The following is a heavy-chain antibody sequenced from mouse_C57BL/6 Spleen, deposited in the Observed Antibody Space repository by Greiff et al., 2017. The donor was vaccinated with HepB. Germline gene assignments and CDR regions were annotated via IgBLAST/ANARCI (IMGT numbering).Heavy chain of an antibody. V-gene: IGHV1-69*01. CDR2: IVPSASYN. Sequence: QVQLQQPGAELVMPGASVKLSCKASGYTFTSYWMHWVKQRPGQGLEWIGEIVPSASYNNYNQKFKGKSTLTVDKSSSQAYMQLSSLTSEASAVYYCARSEMGRGWFAYWGQGTLVTVSA. CDR3: ARSEMGRGWFAY. D-gene: IGHD4-1*01. CDR1: GYTFTSYW. J-gene: IGHJ3*01.